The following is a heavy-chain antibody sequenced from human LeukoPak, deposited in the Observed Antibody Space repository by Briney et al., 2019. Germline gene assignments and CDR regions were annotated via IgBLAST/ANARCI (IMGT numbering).Heavy chain of an antibody. CDR1: GYTFTSYY. J-gene: IGHJ6*03. Sequence: ASVKVSCKASGYTFTSYYMHWVRQAPGQGLEWMGIINPSGGSTSYAQKFQGRVTMTRDMSTSTVYMELSSLRSEDTAVYYCARDARSTSCYTIWCPLGYYYYYMDVWGKGTTVTVSS. D-gene: IGHD2-2*02. CDR3: ARDARSTSCYTIWCPLGYYYYYMDV. CDR2: INPSGGST. V-gene: IGHV1-46*01.